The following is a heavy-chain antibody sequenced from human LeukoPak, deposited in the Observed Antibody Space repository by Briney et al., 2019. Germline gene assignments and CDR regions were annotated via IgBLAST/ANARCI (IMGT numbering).Heavy chain of an antibody. CDR3: ARSDYDFWSGFRTKTHNNWFDP. V-gene: IGHV4-39*01. CDR1: GGSISSSSYY. CDR2: IYYSGST. Sequence: SETLSLTCTVSGGSISSSSYYWGWIRQPPGKGLEWIGSIYYSGSTYYNPSLKSRVTISVDTSKNQFSLKLSSVTAADTAVYCCARSDYDFWSGFRTKTHNNWFDPWGQGTLVTVSS. J-gene: IGHJ5*02. D-gene: IGHD3-3*01.